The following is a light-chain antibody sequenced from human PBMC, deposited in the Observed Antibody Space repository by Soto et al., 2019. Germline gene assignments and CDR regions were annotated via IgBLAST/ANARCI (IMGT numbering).Light chain of an antibody. CDR1: QSTSSSY. J-gene: IGKJ1*01. CDR3: QQYGSSPWT. Sequence: EIVLTQSPGTLSLSPGERATLSCRASQSTSSSYLAWYQQKHGQAPRLLIFGTSSRDTGIPDRFSGSGSGTDFTLTISRLEPEDFAVYFCQQYGSSPWTFGQGTKVEIK. V-gene: IGKV3-20*01. CDR2: GTS.